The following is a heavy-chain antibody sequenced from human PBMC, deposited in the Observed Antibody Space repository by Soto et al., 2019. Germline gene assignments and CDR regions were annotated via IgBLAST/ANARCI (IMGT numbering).Heavy chain of an antibody. D-gene: IGHD5-18*01. CDR3: ARDGNMRRYSYGDY. V-gene: IGHV3-30-3*01. CDR2: ISYDGSNK. Sequence: QVQLVESGGGVVQPGRSLRLSCAASGFTFSSYAMHWVRQAPGKGLEWVAVISYDGSNKYYADSVKGRFTISRDNSKNTLYLQMNSLRAEDTAVYYCARDGNMRRYSYGDYWGQGTLVTVSS. CDR1: GFTFSSYA. J-gene: IGHJ4*02.